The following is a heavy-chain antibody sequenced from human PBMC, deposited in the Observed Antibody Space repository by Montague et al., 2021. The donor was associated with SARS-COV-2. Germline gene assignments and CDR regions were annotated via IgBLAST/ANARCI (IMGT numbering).Heavy chain of an antibody. D-gene: IGHD2-2*01. Sequence: SETLSLTCTVSGGSISSSSYYWGWIRQPPGKGLEWIESIHYSGSTXYKPSLKSRVTISVDTSKKHFSLKLSSVTAADTAVYFCAAQSSGGYCSSSSCYVWFDPWGQGTLVTVSS. J-gene: IGHJ5*02. CDR3: AAQSSGGYCSSSSCYVWFDP. CDR1: GGSISSSSYY. CDR2: IHYSGST. V-gene: IGHV4-39*01.